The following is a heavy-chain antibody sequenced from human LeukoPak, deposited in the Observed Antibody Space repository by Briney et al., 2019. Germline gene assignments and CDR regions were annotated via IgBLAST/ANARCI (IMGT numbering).Heavy chain of an antibody. Sequence: ASVKVSCKASGYTFTGYYMHWVRQAPGQGLEWMGRINPNSGGTNYAQKFQGRVTMTRDTSISTAYMELSRLRSDDTAVYYCARGPPHNYCMDVWGKGTTVTVSS. CDR1: GYTFTGYY. J-gene: IGHJ6*03. V-gene: IGHV1-2*06. CDR3: ARGPPHNYCMDV. CDR2: INPNSGGT.